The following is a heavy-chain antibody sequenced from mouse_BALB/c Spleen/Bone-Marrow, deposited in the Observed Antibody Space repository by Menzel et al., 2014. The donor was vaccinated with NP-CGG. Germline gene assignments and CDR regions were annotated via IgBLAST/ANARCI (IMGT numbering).Heavy chain of an antibody. V-gene: IGHV5-17*02. CDR2: ISSGSSTI. J-gene: IGHJ2*01. CDR3: ARSGSSSGYFDY. CDR1: GFTFXSFG. D-gene: IGHD1-1*01. Sequence: EVQLVESGGGLVQPGGSPKLSCAASGFTFXSFGMHWVRQAPEKGLEWVAYISSGSSTIYYADTVMGRFTISRDNPKNTLFLQMTSLRSEDTAMYYCARSGSSSGYFDYWGQGTTLTVSS.